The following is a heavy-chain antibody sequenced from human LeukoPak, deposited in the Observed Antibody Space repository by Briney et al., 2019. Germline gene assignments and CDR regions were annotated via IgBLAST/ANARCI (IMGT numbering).Heavy chain of an antibody. CDR1: GFTVSSNY. D-gene: IGHD3-22*01. Sequence: QAGGSLRLSCAASGFTVSSNYMSWVRQAPGKGLEWVSVIYSGGSTYYADSVRGRFTISRDNSKNTLYLQMNSLRAEDTAVYYCARYRVVVITNKNYYFDYWGQGTLVTVSS. V-gene: IGHV3-53*01. CDR2: IYSGGST. J-gene: IGHJ4*02. CDR3: ARYRVVVITNKNYYFDY.